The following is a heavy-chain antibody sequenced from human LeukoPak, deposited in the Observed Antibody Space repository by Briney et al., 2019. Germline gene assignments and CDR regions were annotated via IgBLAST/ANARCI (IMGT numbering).Heavy chain of an antibody. D-gene: IGHD2-15*01. CDR2: IKSDGSTT. V-gene: IGHV3-74*01. Sequence: GGSLRLSCAASGFTFSSYWMHWVRQAPGKGLVWVSRIKSDGSTTNYADSVKGRFTISRDNAENTLYLQMNSLRVGDTAVYYCTRRVSTTRWFDPWGQGTLVTVSS. CDR3: TRRVSTTRWFDP. J-gene: IGHJ5*02. CDR1: GFTFSSYW.